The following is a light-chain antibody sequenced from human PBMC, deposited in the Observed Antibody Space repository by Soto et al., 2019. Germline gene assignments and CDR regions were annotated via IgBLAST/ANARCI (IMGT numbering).Light chain of an antibody. CDR3: GSWDSSLSAYV. CDR2: DDN. V-gene: IGLV1-51*01. J-gene: IGLJ1*01. Sequence: QSVLTQPPSVSAAPGQKVTISCSGSSSNIGGNSVSWYQQLPGTAPKLLIYDDNKRPSGIPDRFSGSKSGTSATLGITGFQTGDEADYYCGSWDSSLSAYVFGTGTMVTVL. CDR1: SSNIGGNS.